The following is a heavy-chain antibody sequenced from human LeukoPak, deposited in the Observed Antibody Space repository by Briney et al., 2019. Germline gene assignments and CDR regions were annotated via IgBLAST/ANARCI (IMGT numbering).Heavy chain of an antibody. CDR2: IYYSGST. V-gene: IGHV4-59*08. CDR3: ATLGYCSSTSCYGPEYYFDY. Sequence: SETLSLTCTVSGGSISSYYWSWIRQPPGKGLEWIGYIYYSGSTNYNPSLKSRVTISVDTSKNQFSLKLSSVTAADTAVYYCATLGYCSSTSCYGPEYYFDYWGQGALVTVSS. CDR1: GGSISSYY. J-gene: IGHJ4*02. D-gene: IGHD2-2*01.